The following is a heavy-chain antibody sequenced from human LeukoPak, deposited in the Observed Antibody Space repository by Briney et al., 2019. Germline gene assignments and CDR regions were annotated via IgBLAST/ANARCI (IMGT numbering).Heavy chain of an antibody. Sequence: GESLKISCKGSGYSFTSFSIGWVRQMPGKGLGWMGIIYPGDSDTRYSPSFQGLVTISADKSVSTAYLQWSSLKASDTAMYYCARHISSGWYYVDYWGQGTLVTVSS. CDR3: ARHISSGWYYVDY. D-gene: IGHD6-19*01. CDR2: IYPGDSDT. V-gene: IGHV5-51*01. CDR1: GYSFTSFS. J-gene: IGHJ4*02.